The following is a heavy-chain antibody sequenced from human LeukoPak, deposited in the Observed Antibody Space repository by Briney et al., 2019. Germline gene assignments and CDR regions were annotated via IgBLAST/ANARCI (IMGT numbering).Heavy chain of an antibody. V-gene: IGHV1-2*02. Sequence: ASVKVSCKASGYTFTGYYMHWVRQAPGQGLEWMGWINPNSGGTNYAQKFQGRVTMTRDTSISTAYMELSRLRSDDTAVYYCAREGFMVRGVITLDYWGQGTLVTVSS. CDR1: GYTFTGYY. J-gene: IGHJ4*02. CDR2: INPNSGGT. CDR3: AREGFMVRGVITLDY. D-gene: IGHD3-10*01.